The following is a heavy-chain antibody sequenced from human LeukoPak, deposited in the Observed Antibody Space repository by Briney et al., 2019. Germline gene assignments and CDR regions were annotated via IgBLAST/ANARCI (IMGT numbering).Heavy chain of an antibody. CDR2: ITSISRTI. CDR3: ARWGAMVRGVLDY. CDR1: GFTFSSFS. D-gene: IGHD3-10*01. J-gene: IGHJ4*02. Sequence: PGGSLRLSCAASGFTFSSFSMNWVRQAPGKGLEWVSFITSISRTIYYADSVKGRFTISRDNAKNSLYLQMNSLRAEDTAVYYCARWGAMVRGVLDYWGQGTLVTVSS. V-gene: IGHV3-48*04.